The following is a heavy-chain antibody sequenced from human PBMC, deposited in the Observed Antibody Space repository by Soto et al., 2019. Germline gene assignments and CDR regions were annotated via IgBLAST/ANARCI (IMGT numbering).Heavy chain of an antibody. V-gene: IGHV3-23*01. Sequence: LQSGGGVVQPGASLRLSCAASGFSLRDHALSWVRQAAGGGLEWVSGISGSEDRTNYADFVRGRFIISKDRAKNTLYLDMSGLRVDDMAVYFCGRTYTGGWGQGTLVTVSS. J-gene: IGHJ4*02. D-gene: IGHD3-10*01. CDR1: GFSLRDHA. CDR3: GRTYTGG. CDR2: ISGSEDRT.